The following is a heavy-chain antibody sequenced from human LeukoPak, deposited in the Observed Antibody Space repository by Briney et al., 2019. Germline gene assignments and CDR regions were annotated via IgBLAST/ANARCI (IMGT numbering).Heavy chain of an antibody. CDR2: ISYDGSNK. CDR1: GFTFSSYA. Sequence: GGSLRLSCAASGFTFSSYAMHWVRQAPGKGLEWVAVISYDGSNKYYADSVKGRFTISRDNSKNTLYLQMNSLRAEDTAVYYCAREGMVRGVILYYDYWGQGTLVTVSS. J-gene: IGHJ4*02. V-gene: IGHV3-30-3*01. D-gene: IGHD3-10*01. CDR3: AREGMVRGVILYYDY.